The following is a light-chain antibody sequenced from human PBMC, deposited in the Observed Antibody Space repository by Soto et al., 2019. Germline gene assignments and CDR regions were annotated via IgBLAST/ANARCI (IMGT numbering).Light chain of an antibody. CDR3: LQDETYPLT. CDR2: GAS. V-gene: IGKV1-6*01. CDR1: QGIGND. Sequence: AIQMTQSPSSLSASVGDRVTITCRASQGIGNDLGWYQQKPGKAPKLLIYGASTLHSGVPSRFSGSGSGTDFTLTISSLQPEDFATYFCLQDETYPLTFGGGTKVE. J-gene: IGKJ4*01.